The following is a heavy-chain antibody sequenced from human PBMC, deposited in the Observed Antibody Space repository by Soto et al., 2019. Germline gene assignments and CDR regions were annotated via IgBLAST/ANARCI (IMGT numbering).Heavy chain of an antibody. D-gene: IGHD3-22*01. CDR3: ARQFDYESSGYYYPY. J-gene: IGHJ4*02. CDR1: GGTFSRYA. CDR2: IIPMFGTA. V-gene: IGHV1-69*13. Sequence: SVKVSCKASGGTFSRYAISWVRQAPGQGLEWMGGIIPMFGTANYAQKFQGRVTITAVESTSTAYMELSSLRSEDTAVYYCARQFDYESSGYYYPYWGKGTPVTVS.